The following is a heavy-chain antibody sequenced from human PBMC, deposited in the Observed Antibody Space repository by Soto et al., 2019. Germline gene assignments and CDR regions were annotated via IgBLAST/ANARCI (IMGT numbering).Heavy chain of an antibody. V-gene: IGHV4-31*03. CDR3: ARDTNRPRRDGYNSFDY. CDR1: GGSISSGGYY. CDR2: IYYSGST. J-gene: IGHJ4*02. D-gene: IGHD5-12*01. Sequence: SETLSLTCTVSGGSISSGGYYWSWIRQHPGKGLEWIGYIYYSGSTYYNPSLKSRVTISVDTSKNQFSLKLSSVTAADKAVYYCARDTNRPRRDGYNSFDYWGQGTLVTAPQ.